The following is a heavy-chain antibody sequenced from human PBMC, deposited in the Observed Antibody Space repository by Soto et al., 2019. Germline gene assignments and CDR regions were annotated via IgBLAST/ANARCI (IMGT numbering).Heavy chain of an antibody. D-gene: IGHD1-26*01. Sequence: ASVKVSCKASGYTFTGYYMHLVRQAPGQGLEWMGWINPNSGGTNYAQKFQGWVTMTRDTSISTAYMELSRLRSDDTAVYYCARDHSIVGAPSYYYYGMDVWGQGTTVTVSS. V-gene: IGHV1-2*04. CDR3: ARDHSIVGAPSYYYYGMDV. CDR1: GYTFTGYY. CDR2: INPNSGGT. J-gene: IGHJ6*02.